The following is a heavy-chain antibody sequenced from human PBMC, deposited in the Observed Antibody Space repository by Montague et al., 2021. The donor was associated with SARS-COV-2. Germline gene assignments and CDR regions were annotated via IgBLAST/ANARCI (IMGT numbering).Heavy chain of an antibody. CDR2: INHSGST. CDR1: GGSFSGYY. D-gene: IGHD4-17*01. Sequence: SETLSLTCAVYGGSFSGYYWSWIRQPPGKGLEWIGEINHSGSTNYNPSLKSRVTISVDTSKNQFSLKLSSVTAADTAVYYCARGRTVTTFYYYYYGMDVWGQGTTVTAS. CDR3: ARGRTVTTFYYYYYGMDV. V-gene: IGHV4-34*01. J-gene: IGHJ6*02.